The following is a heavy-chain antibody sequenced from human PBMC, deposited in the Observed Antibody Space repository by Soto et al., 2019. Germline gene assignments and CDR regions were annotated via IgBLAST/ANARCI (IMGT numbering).Heavy chain of an antibody. V-gene: IGHV4-61*01. J-gene: IGHJ4*02. CDR2: ILPSGST. Sequence: PSETLSLTCTFSVGSVSSGSYYCTWIRQSPGKGLEWMGYILPSGSTDYNPSLKSRVTISVDASKNEFSLKLRSVTAADTAVYYCATQWTAPAQYYFDYWGQGRLGTVSS. CDR1: VGSVSSGSYY. D-gene: IGHD2-2*01. CDR3: ATQWTAPAQYYFDY.